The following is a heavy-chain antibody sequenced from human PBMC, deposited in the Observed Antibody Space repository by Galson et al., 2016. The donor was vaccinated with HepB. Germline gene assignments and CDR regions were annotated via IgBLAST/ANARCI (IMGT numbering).Heavy chain of an antibody. CDR2: IETAGDT. V-gene: IGHV3-13*01. J-gene: IGHJ6*04. CDR1: GFTFSIHD. CDR3: ARGKSLLTMPWNYGLDV. D-gene: IGHD4/OR15-4a*01. Sequence: SGFTFSIHDMHWVRQAPGKGLEWVSAIETAGDTYYADSVKGRFTISRENAKNSLYLQMNSLRAGDTAVYYCARGKSLLTMPWNYGLDVWGKGTTVSVSS.